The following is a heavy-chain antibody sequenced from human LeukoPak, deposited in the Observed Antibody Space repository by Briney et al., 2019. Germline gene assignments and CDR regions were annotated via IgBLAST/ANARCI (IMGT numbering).Heavy chain of an antibody. V-gene: IGHV4-31*03. J-gene: IGHJ4*02. CDR1: GDFIGSGTYY. CDR2: IYYSGST. CDR3: ARDLGDGYLANDY. Sequence: PSQTLSLTCTVSGDFIGSGTYYWSWIRQHPGKGLEWIGYIYYSGSTYYNPSLKSRVSISVDTSKNQFSLKLSSVTAADTAVYYWARDLGDGYLANDYWGQGTLVTVSS. D-gene: IGHD5-24*01.